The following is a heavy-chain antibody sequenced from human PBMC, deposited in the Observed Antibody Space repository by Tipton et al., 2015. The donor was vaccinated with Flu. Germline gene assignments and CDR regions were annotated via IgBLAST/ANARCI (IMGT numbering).Heavy chain of an antibody. Sequence: GSLRLSCAASGFTFSNYEMNWVRQAPGKGLEWVSYISSSGSSIFYADSVKGRFTISRDNAKNSLFLQMNSLRAEDTAVYYCARDRPDSTKRATGFDPWGQGTLVTVSS. J-gene: IGHJ5*02. CDR3: ARDRPDSTKRATGFDP. CDR2: ISSSGSSI. CDR1: GFTFSNYE. V-gene: IGHV3-48*03. D-gene: IGHD6-13*01.